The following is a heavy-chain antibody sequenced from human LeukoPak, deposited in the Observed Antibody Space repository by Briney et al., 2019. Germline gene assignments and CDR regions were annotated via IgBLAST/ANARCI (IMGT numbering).Heavy chain of an antibody. V-gene: IGHV1-18*01. D-gene: IGHD3-22*01. CDR2: ISAYNGNT. CDR3: ARVAGDGDYYDSSGYYADPYYFDY. CDR1: GYTFTSYG. Sequence: GASVKVSCKASGYTFTSYGISWVRQAPGQGLEWMGWISAYNGNTNYAQKLQGRVTMTTDTSTSTAYMELRSLRSDDTAVYYCARVAGDGDYYDSSGYYADPYYFDYWGQGTLVTVSS. J-gene: IGHJ4*02.